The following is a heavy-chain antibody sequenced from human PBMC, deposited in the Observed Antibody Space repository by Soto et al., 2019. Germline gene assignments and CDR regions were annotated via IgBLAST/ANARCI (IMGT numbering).Heavy chain of an antibody. V-gene: IGHV3-30-3*01. CDR3: ASSVRGSSGTRDY. D-gene: IGHD3-22*01. J-gene: IGHJ4*02. CDR1: GFTFSSYA. Sequence: QVQLVESGGGVVQPGRSLRLSCAASGFTFSSYAMHWVRQAPGKGLEWVAVISYDGSNKYYADSVKGRFTISRDNSKNTLYLQMNSLRAEDTAVYYWASSVRGSSGTRDYWGQGILVTVSS. CDR2: ISYDGSNK.